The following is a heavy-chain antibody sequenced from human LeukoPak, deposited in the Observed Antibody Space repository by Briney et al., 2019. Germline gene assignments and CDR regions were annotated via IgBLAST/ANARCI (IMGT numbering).Heavy chain of an antibody. CDR2: ISSSSSYT. J-gene: IGHJ3*02. CDR3: ARASSRFLEWLLTSHDAFDI. CDR1: GFTFSDYY. D-gene: IGHD3-3*01. V-gene: IGHV3-11*06. Sequence: GGSLRLSCAASGFTFSDYYMSWIRQAPGKGLEWVSYISSSSSYTNYADSVKGQFTTSRDNAKNSLYLQTNSLRAEDTAVYYCARASSRFLEWLLTSHDAFDIWGQGTMVTVSS.